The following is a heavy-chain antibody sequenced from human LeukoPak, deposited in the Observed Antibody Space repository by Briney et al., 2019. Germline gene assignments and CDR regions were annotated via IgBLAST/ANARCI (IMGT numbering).Heavy chain of an antibody. Sequence: GRSLRLSFSVSGLTFDDSAMHCVRQAPGKGLGWVSGIRWNSGSISYAVTVKGRFNISGDNGKNSLYLQMNSLRAEDTALYYCAKAGIEVATTENWFDPWGQGTLVTVSS. D-gene: IGHD6-19*01. J-gene: IGHJ5*02. V-gene: IGHV3-9*01. CDR1: GLTFDDSA. CDR2: IRWNSGSI. CDR3: AKAGIEVATTENWFDP.